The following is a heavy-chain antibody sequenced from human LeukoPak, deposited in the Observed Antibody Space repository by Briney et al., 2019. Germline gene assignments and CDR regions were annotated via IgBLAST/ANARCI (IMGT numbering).Heavy chain of an antibody. CDR3: ARYPAPEDYYYGMDV. CDR1: GGSISSYY. D-gene: IGHD2-2*01. J-gene: IGHJ6*02. CDR2: IYYSGST. V-gene: IGHV4-59*08. Sequence: SETLSLTCTVSGGSISSYYWSWIRQPPGKGLEWIGYIYYSGSTNYNPSLKSRDTISVDTSKNQFSLKLSSVTAADTAVYYCARYPAPEDYYYGMDVWGQGTTVTVSS.